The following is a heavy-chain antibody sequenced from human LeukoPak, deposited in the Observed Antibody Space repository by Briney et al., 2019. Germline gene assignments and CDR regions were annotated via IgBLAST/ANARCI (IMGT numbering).Heavy chain of an antibody. CDR2: INHSGST. Sequence: PSETLSLTCAVYGGSFSGYYWSWIRQPPGKGLEWIGEINHSGSTNYNPSLKSRVTISVDTPKNQFSLKLSSVTAADTAVYYCARAHMITSYYYYYYMDVWGKGTTVTVSS. D-gene: IGHD3-16*01. CDR1: GGSFSGYY. J-gene: IGHJ6*03. CDR3: ARAHMITSYYYYYYMDV. V-gene: IGHV4-34*01.